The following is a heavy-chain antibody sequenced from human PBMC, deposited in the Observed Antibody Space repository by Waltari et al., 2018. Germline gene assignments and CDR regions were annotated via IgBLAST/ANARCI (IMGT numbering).Heavy chain of an antibody. Sequence: QVQLVESGGGVVQPGRSLRLSCAAYGFDLDNYGMPWFCQSPVKGLGWCAIIWLEVTTTYYAESVKGRFTISRDISRNTVYLQMNSLRAEDTAVYYCARDDRSIAALQYWGQGTLVTVSS. CDR1: GFDLDNYG. CDR2: IWLEVTTT. D-gene: IGHD6-6*01. CDR3: ARDDRSIAALQY. V-gene: IGHV3-33*01. J-gene: IGHJ4*02.